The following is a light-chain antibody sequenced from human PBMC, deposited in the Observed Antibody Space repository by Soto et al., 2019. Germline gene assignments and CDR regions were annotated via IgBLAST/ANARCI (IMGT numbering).Light chain of an antibody. CDR1: NIGSKS. V-gene: IGLV3-21*04. J-gene: IGLJ3*02. CDR2: YDS. Sequence: SYELTQPPSVSVAPGKTARITCGGNNIGSKSVLWYQQKPGQAPVLVIYYDSDRPSGIPERFSGSNSGNTATLTISRVEAGDEADYYCQVWDSSSDHLWVFGGGTKLTVL. CDR3: QVWDSSSDHLWV.